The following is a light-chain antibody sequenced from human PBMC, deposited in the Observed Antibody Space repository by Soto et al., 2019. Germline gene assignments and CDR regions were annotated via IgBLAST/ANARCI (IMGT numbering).Light chain of an antibody. V-gene: IGLV2-14*01. CDR3: SSYTSSSTLGV. J-gene: IGLJ2*01. CDR2: DVS. CDR1: SSDVGGYNY. Sequence: QSALTQPASVSGSPGQSITISCTGTSSDVGGYNYVSWYQQHPGKAPKLMIYDVSNRPSGVSNRFSGSKSGNTASLTISGLQAEDEADYYCSSYTSSSTLGVFGGGTKLTDL.